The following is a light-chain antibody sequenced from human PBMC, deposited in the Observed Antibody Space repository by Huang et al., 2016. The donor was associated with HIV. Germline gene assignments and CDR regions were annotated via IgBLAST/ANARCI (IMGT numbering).Light chain of an antibody. CDR2: GAS. CDR1: HSVSRN. V-gene: IGKV3-15*01. CDR3: QQYNDWRKT. J-gene: IGKJ1*01. Sequence: EIVMTQSPATLSVSPGQTATLSCRASHSVSRNLAWYQQKLGQAPRLLIYGASTRASGVPARFTGSGSETDFTLIISSLQSEDFAVYYCQQYNDWRKTFGQGTKV.